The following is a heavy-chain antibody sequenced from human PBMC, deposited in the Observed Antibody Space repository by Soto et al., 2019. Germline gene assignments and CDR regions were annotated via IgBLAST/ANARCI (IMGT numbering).Heavy chain of an antibody. CDR2: TSYDGSNN. CDR1: GFTFRRYV. CDR3: ARWGKTGELDV. V-gene: IGHV3-33*05. Sequence: QVQLVESGGGVVQPGTSLRLSCVGSGFTFRRYVIHWVRQAPGKGLEWVALTSYDGSNNFYGDSVKGRFTISRHNSRNTVELQMDSLRFEDTAFYYCARWGKTGELDVWGQGTLVSVSS. J-gene: IGHJ4*02. D-gene: IGHD3-16*01.